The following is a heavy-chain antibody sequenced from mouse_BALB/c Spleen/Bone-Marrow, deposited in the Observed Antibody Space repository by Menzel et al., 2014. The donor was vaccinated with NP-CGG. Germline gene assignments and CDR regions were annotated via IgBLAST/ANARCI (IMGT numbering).Heavy chain of an antibody. J-gene: IGHJ1*01. Sequence: VQLQQSGAELVKPGASVKLSCKASGYTFSNYYMYWVKQRPGQGLEWIGESNPSNGGSNFNEKFKSKATLTVDKSPSTAYMQLSSLTSEDSAVYYCTRSNYGYWYFDVWGAGTTVTVSS. V-gene: IGHV1S81*02. CDR3: TRSNYGYWYFDV. CDR1: GYTFSNYY. CDR2: SNPSNGGS. D-gene: IGHD1-1*01.